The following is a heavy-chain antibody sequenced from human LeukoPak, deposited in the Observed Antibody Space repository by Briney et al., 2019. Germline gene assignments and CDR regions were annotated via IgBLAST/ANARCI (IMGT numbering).Heavy chain of an antibody. CDR1: GGTFSSYA. CDR2: ISAYNGNT. J-gene: IGHJ6*02. Sequence: ASVKVSCKASGGTFSSYAISWVRQAPEQGLEWMGWISAYNGNTNYALKLQGRVTMTTDTSTSTAYMELRSLRSDDTAVYYCARDGPTYYDILTGYTYGMDVWGQGTTVTVSS. V-gene: IGHV1-18*01. D-gene: IGHD3-9*01. CDR3: ARDGPTYYDILTGYTYGMDV.